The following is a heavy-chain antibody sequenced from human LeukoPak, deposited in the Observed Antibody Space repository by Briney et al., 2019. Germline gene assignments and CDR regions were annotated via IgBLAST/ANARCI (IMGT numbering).Heavy chain of an antibody. CDR3: ARDLSYDYVWGSYRPNWFDP. CDR2: INWNGGST. J-gene: IGHJ5*02. D-gene: IGHD3-16*02. V-gene: IGHV3-20*04. CDR1: GFTFDGYG. Sequence: GGSLRLSCAASGFTFDGYGMSWVRQAPGKGLEWVSGINWNGGSTGYADSVKGRFTISRDNAKNSLYLQMNSLRAEDTALYYCARDLSYDYVWGSYRPNWFDPWGQGTLVTVSS.